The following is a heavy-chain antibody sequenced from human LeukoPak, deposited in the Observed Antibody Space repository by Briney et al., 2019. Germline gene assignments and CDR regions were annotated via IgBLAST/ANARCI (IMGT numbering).Heavy chain of an antibody. CDR2: ISSSSSTI. V-gene: IGHV3-48*02. CDR1: GFTFSSYS. J-gene: IGHJ4*02. CDR3: ARARRDGYRDY. D-gene: IGHD5-24*01. Sequence: PGGSLRLSCAASGFTFSSYSMNWVRQAPGKGLEWVSYISSSSSTIYYADSVKGRFTISRDNAKNSLYLQMNSLRDKDTAVYYCARARRDGYRDYWGQGTLVTVSS.